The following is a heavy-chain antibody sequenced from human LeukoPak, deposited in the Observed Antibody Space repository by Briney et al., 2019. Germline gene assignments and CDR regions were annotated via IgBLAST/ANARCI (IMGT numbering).Heavy chain of an antibody. CDR3: AREALDYYGSGNGFDP. D-gene: IGHD3-10*01. CDR2: ISSSSSTI. J-gene: IGHJ5*02. Sequence: GGSLRLSCAASGFTFSSYSMNWVRQAPGKGLEWVSYISSSSSTIYYADSVKGRFTISRDNTKSSLYLQMSSLRVEDTAVYYCAREALDYYGSGNGFDPWSQGTLVTVSS. CDR1: GFTFSSYS. V-gene: IGHV3-48*04.